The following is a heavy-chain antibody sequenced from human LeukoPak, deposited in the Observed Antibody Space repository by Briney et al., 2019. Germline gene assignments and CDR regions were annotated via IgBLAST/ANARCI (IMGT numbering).Heavy chain of an antibody. J-gene: IGHJ4*02. CDR3: AREISGERTYYFDY. D-gene: IGHD1-26*01. CDR2: ISSSGSTI. CDR1: GFTFSDYY. Sequence: GGSLRLSCAASGFTFSDYYMSWIRQAPGKGLEWVSYISSSGSTIYYADSVRGRFTISRDNAKNSLYLQMNSLRAEDTAVYYCAREISGERTYYFDYWGQGALVTVSS. V-gene: IGHV3-11*01.